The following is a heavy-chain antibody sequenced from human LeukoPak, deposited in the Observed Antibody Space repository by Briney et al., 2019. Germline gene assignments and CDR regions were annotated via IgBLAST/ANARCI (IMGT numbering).Heavy chain of an antibody. CDR1: GYTFTSYG. D-gene: IGHD3-22*01. Sequence: ASVKVSCKASGYTFTSYGISWVRQAPGQGLEWMGWISAYNGNTNYAQKLQGRVTMTTDTSTSTAYMELRSLRSDDTAVYYCARDGYDSSGYYYAWVAFDIWGQGTMVTVSS. J-gene: IGHJ3*02. CDR2: ISAYNGNT. V-gene: IGHV1-18*01. CDR3: ARDGYDSSGYYYAWVAFDI.